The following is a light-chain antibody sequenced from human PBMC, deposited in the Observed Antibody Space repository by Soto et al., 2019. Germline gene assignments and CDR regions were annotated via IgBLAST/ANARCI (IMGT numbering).Light chain of an antibody. CDR1: QTIRRW. Sequence: DIEMTQSPSTLSASVGDRVTITCRASQTIRRWLAWYQQRPGKAPNVLIYDASTLESGVPARFSGSGSETQFSLTISSLQPEDSATYYCQHYYSYPWTFGQGTKVEIK. V-gene: IGKV1-5*01. CDR3: QHYYSYPWT. J-gene: IGKJ1*01. CDR2: DAS.